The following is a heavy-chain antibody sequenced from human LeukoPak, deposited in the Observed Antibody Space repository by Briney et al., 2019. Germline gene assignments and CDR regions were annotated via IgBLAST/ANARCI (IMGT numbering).Heavy chain of an antibody. D-gene: IGHD3-3*01. J-gene: IGHJ6*02. CDR3: ATDLEWLFGMDV. V-gene: IGHV1-8*01. Sequence: ASVKVSCKASGYTFTSYDINWVRQATGQGLEWMGWMSPNSGNTGYAQKFQGRVTMTRNTSISTPYMELSSLRSEDTAVYYCATDLEWLFGMDVWGQGTTVTVSS. CDR1: GYTFTSYD. CDR2: MSPNSGNT.